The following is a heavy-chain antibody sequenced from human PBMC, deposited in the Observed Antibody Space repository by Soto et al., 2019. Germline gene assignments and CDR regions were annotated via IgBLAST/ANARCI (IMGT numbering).Heavy chain of an antibody. D-gene: IGHD1-1*01. Sequence: VQLLESGAEVKKPGSSVKVSCKASGGTFRTSAISWVRQAPGQGLEWVGGIMPVFRRPKYAQNFQDRVTITADESTSTAYMELNSLRSDDTAVYYCARDKDRLQLGGNYYFILDVWGQGTAVTVSS. J-gene: IGHJ6*02. CDR1: GGTFRTSA. CDR2: IMPVFRRP. V-gene: IGHV1-69*01. CDR3: ARDKDRLQLGGNYYFILDV.